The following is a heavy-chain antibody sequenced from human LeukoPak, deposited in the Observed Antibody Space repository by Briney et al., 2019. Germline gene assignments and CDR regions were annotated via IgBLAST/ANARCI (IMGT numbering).Heavy chain of an antibody. V-gene: IGHV4-34*01. CDR2: INHGGST. CDR3: ARAPLLYYYDSSGYPDY. D-gene: IGHD3-22*01. CDR1: GGSFSGYY. J-gene: IGHJ4*02. Sequence: SETLSLTCAVYGGSFSGYYWSWIRQPPGKGQEWIGEINHGGSTNYNPSLKSRVTISVDTSKNQFSLKLSSVTAADTAVYYCARAPLLYYYDSSGYPDYWGQGTLVTVSS.